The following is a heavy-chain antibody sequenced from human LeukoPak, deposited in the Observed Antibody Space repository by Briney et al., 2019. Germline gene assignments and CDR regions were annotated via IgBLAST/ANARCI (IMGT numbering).Heavy chain of an antibody. Sequence: KTSETLSLPRNVSCGPLSSFYLRLIRQPPGKGLGWVGYIYTSGTTKYNPSFRSRLTMSVDTSKSHFSLKVSSVTAADTAVYYCARHGDFWDGRSWFDPWGQGTLVTVSS. CDR3: ARHGDFWDGRSWFDP. CDR1: CGPLSSFY. D-gene: IGHD3-3*01. J-gene: IGHJ5*02. V-gene: IGHV4-4*09. CDR2: IYTSGTT.